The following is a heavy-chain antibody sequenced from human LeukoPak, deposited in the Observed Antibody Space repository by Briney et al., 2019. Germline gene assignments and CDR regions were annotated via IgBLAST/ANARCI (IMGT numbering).Heavy chain of an antibody. CDR2: FFYRGST. CDR3: TRGELQQLVQGLLSPGMDV. Sequence: SETLSLTCTVSGVSISSYSWSWIRQPPGKGLEWIGYFFYRGSTNYNPSLKSRVTISVDTSKNQFSLKLSSVTAADTAVYYCTRGELQQLVQGLLSPGMDVWGQGTTVTVSS. V-gene: IGHV4-59*12. CDR1: GVSISSYS. D-gene: IGHD6-13*01. J-gene: IGHJ6*02.